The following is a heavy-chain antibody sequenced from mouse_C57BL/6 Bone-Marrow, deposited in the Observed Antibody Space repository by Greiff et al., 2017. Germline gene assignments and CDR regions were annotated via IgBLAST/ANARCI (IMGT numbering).Heavy chain of an antibody. CDR2: ISSGGDYT. V-gene: IGHV5-9-1*02. Sequence: DVMLVESGEGLVKPGGSLKLSCAASGFTFSSYAMSWVRQTPEKRLEWVAYISSGGDYTYYADTVKGRFTISRDNARNTLYLQMSSLKSEDTAMYYCTRDLYYAMDYWGQGTSVTVSS. J-gene: IGHJ4*01. CDR1: GFTFSSYA. CDR3: TRDLYYAMDY.